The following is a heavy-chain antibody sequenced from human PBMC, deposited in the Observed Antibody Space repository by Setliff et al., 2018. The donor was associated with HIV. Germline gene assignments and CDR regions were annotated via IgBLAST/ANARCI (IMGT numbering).Heavy chain of an antibody. D-gene: IGHD4-17*01. CDR2: MSDSGNSI. Sequence: GGSLRLSCTGSGFTFTSYSVNWVRQAPGKGLEWLSYMSDSGNSIYYADSLQGRFTVSRDDAKNSMYQQMDSLRVDDSAIYYCARAPRYGDVDYWGQGTLVTVSS. CDR3: ARAPRYGDVDY. V-gene: IGHV3-48*01. J-gene: IGHJ4*02. CDR1: GFTFTSYS.